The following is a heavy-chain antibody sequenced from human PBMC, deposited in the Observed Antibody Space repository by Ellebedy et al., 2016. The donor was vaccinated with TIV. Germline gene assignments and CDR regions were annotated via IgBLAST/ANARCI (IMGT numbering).Heavy chain of an antibody. CDR1: GFTDRRNY. D-gene: IGHD4/OR15-4a*01. Sequence: PGESLRLSCAACGFTDRRNYVGWVLQAPGRGLEWLSIIYSDGGTYYADSVKGRFTISRDNSKNTVFLKMNSLRAEDTAVYYCASGVLTGYWGQGTLVTVSS. V-gene: IGHV3-53*01. CDR2: IYSDGGT. CDR3: ASGVLTGY. J-gene: IGHJ4*02.